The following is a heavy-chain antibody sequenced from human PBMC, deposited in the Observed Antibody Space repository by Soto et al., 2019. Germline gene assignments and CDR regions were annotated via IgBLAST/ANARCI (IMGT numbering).Heavy chain of an antibody. D-gene: IGHD2-21*02. V-gene: IGHV3-53*01. CDR2: IYSGGST. J-gene: IGHJ3*02. CDR3: ARSCGGDCFPHNAFDI. CDR1: GFTVSSNY. Sequence: SGGSLRLSCAASGFTVSSNYMSWVRQAPGKGLEWVSVIYSGGSTYYADSVKGRFTISRDNSKNTLYLQMNSLRAEDTAVYYCARSCGGDCFPHNAFDIWGQGTMVTVSS.